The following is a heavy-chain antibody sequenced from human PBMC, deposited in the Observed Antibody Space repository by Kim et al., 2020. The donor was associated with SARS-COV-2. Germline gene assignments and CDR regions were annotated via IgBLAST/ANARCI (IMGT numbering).Heavy chain of an antibody. CDR3: ARGGQYYYDSSGYYSFVWFDY. D-gene: IGHD3-22*01. V-gene: IGHV4-61*01. CDR2: IYYSGST. Sequence: SETLSLTCTVSGGSVSSGSYYWSWIRQPPGKGLEWIGYIYYSGSTNYNPSLKSRVTISVDTSKNQFSLKLSSVTAADTAVYYCARGGQYYYDSSGYYSFVWFDYWGQGTLVTVSS. J-gene: IGHJ4*02. CDR1: GGSVSSGSYY.